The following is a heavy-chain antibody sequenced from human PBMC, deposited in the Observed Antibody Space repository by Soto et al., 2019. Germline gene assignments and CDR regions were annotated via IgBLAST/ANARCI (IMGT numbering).Heavy chain of an antibody. V-gene: IGHV3-30*04. Sequence: GGSLRLSCAASGVNFSSYAMHWVRQAPGKGLEWVAVISYDGGKKYYADSVKGRFTISRDNSQNTLYVEMTSLSAEDTAVYYCAREGQPAAGATPHNWGQGTLVTAPQ. CDR2: ISYDGGKK. CDR1: GVNFSSYA. D-gene: IGHD6-13*01. J-gene: IGHJ4*02. CDR3: AREGQPAAGATPHN.